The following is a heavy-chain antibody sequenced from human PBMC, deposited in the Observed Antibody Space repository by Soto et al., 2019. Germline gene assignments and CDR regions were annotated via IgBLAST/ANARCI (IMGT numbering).Heavy chain of an antibody. CDR2: IYYSVNT. Sequence: PSETLSLTRTGSCGSIVSSSYCWGWIRQPPGKGLEWIGNIYYSVNTFYNPSLKSRVTISVDTSKNQLYLHLSSVTAADTAIFYCASIAAPGTTHFDYWGQGTLVTVSS. J-gene: IGHJ4*02. CDR1: CGSIVSSSYC. CDR3: ASIAAPGTTHFDY. V-gene: IGHV4-39*01. D-gene: IGHD6-13*01.